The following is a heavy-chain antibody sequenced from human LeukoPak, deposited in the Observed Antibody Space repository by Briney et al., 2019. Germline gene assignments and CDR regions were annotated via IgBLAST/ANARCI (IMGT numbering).Heavy chain of an antibody. CDR3: ARQASWDYDILTGYPGLDWFDP. CDR2: IYTSGST. CDR1: GGSISSYY. D-gene: IGHD3-9*01. J-gene: IGHJ5*02. V-gene: IGHV4-4*09. Sequence: SETLSLTCTVSGGSISSYYWSWIRQPPGKGLEWIGYIYTSGSTNYNPSLKSRVTISVDTSKNQFSPKLSSVTAADTAVYYCARQASWDYDILTGYPGLDWFDPWGQGTLVTVSS.